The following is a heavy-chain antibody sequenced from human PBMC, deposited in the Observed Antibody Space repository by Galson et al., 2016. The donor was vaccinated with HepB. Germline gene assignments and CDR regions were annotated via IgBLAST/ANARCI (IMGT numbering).Heavy chain of an antibody. CDR3: AKDFPSGYYCPGCYYGMDV. CDR2: ISNDGSNK. J-gene: IGHJ6*02. D-gene: IGHD3-22*01. V-gene: IGHV3-30*04. CDR1: GFTFSSYA. Sequence: SLRLSCAASGFTFSSYAMHWVRQAPGKGLEWVAVISNDGSNKYYADSMKGRFTISRDNSKNTLYLQMNSLRAEDTALYYCAKDFPSGYYCPGCYYGMDVWGQGTTVTVSS.